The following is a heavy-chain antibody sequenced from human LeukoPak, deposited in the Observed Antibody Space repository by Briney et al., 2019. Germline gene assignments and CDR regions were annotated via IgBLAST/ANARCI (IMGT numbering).Heavy chain of an antibody. V-gene: IGHV1-2*04. Sequence: ASVKVSCKASGYTFTGYYMHWVRQAPGQGLEWMGWIYPNSGGTNYAQKFQGWVTMTRDTSISTAYMELSRLRSDDTAVYYCARGRIVVVPAATPAYYFDYWGQGTLVTVSS. J-gene: IGHJ4*02. D-gene: IGHD2-2*01. CDR2: IYPNSGGT. CDR1: GYTFTGYY. CDR3: ARGRIVVVPAATPAYYFDY.